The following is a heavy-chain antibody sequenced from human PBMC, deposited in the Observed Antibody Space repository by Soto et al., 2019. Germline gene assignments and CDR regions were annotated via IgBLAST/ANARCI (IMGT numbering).Heavy chain of an antibody. CDR1: GGSIRNYY. Sequence: SETLSLTCTVSGGSIRNYYWSWIRQPPGKGLEWIGYISHSGRTNYNPSLKSRVTISVDTSKSQFSLKLNSVTAADTAVYYCARDTMAYFDYWGQGTLVTVSS. V-gene: IGHV4-59*01. J-gene: IGHJ4*02. CDR2: ISHSGRT. CDR3: ARDTMAYFDY. D-gene: IGHD3-10*01.